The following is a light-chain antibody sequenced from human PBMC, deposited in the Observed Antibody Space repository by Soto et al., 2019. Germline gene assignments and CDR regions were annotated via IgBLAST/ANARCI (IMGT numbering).Light chain of an antibody. CDR1: QSISSW. J-gene: IGKJ1*01. V-gene: IGKV1-5*01. CDR2: DAS. Sequence: DIQMTQSPSTLSASVGDRVTITCRASQSISSWLAWYQQKPGKAPKLLIYDASSLESGVPSRFRGSGSETDFSLTISSLRPDDFATYFCEQYNSYWTFGQGTKVEIK. CDR3: EQYNSYWT.